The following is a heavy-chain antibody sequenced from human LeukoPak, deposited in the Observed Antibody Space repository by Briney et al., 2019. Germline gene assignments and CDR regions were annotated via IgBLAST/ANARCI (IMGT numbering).Heavy chain of an antibody. V-gene: IGHV4-59*12. CDR2: IYYSGST. D-gene: IGHD6-6*01. Sequence: SGTLSLTCSVSGGSISSYYWSWIRQPPGKGLEWIGYIYYSGSTNYNPSLKSRVTISEDTSKHQFSLKLSSVTAADTAVYYCARGQYSSSPVFDFWGQGTLVTVSS. CDR3: ARGQYSSSPVFDF. J-gene: IGHJ4*02. CDR1: GGSISSYY.